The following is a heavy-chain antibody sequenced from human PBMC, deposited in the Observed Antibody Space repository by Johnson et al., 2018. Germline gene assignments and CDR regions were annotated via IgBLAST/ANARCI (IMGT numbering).Heavy chain of an antibody. D-gene: IGHD6-13*01. CDR2: IWYDGSNK. J-gene: IGHJ1*01. CDR3: AREGQQRVRGAEYFQH. CDR1: GFTFSSYG. Sequence: QVQLVQSGGGVVQPGRSLSLSCAASGFTFSSYGMHWVRQAPGKGLEWVAVIWYDGSNKYYADPVKGRFTISRDNSKNSLYLQMNSRRAEDTAVYYCAREGQQRVRGAEYFQHWGHGSLVTVSS. V-gene: IGHV3-33*01.